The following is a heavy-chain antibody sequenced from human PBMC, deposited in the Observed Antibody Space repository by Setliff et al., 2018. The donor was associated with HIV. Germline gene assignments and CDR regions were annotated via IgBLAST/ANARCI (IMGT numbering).Heavy chain of an antibody. V-gene: IGHV4-59*01. Sequence: SETLSLTCTVSGGSISSYYWSWIRQPPGKGLEWIGYIYYSGSTNYNPSLKSRVTTSVDTSKNQFSLKLSSVTAADTAVYYCARTAYDYGDYADEDYYYGMDVWGQGTTVTVSS. D-gene: IGHD4-17*01. CDR2: IYYSGST. J-gene: IGHJ6*02. CDR3: ARTAYDYGDYADEDYYYGMDV. CDR1: GGSISSYY.